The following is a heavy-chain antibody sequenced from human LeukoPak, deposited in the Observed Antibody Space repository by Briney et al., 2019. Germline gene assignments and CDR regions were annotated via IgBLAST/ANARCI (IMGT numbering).Heavy chain of an antibody. CDR1: GFTFSSYG. Sequence: TGGSLRLSCAASGFTFSSYGMHWVRQAPGKGLEWVAVIWYDGSNKYYADSVKGRFTISRDNSKNTLYLQMNSLRAEDTAVYYCAKDGEQWLVVGGAFDIWGQGTMVTVSS. CDR2: IWYDGSNK. CDR3: AKDGEQWLVVGGAFDI. D-gene: IGHD6-19*01. J-gene: IGHJ3*02. V-gene: IGHV3-33*06.